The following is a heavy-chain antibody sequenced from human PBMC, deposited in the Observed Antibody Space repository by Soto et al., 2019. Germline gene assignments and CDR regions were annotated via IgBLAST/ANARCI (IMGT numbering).Heavy chain of an antibody. V-gene: IGHV3-66*01. Sequence: PGGSLRLSCAASGFTVRSNYMSWVCQAPEKGLEWVSVIFSGGSTYYADSVKGRFTISRDDSKSIAYLQMNSLKTEDTAVYYCSTNYYDSSGYDNWFHPWGQGTLVTVPQ. CDR1: GFTVRSNY. D-gene: IGHD3-22*01. CDR2: IFSGGST. J-gene: IGHJ5*02. CDR3: STNYYDSSGYDNWFHP.